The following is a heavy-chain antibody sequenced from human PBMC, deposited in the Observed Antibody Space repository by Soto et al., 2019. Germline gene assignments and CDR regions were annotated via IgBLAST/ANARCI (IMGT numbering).Heavy chain of an antibody. J-gene: IGHJ5*02. CDR3: ARASGSSYWFDP. V-gene: IGHV3-30-3*01. Sequence: PGGSLRLSCAASGFTFSSYVMHWVRQAPGKGLEWVAHISYDGNNKYYADSVKGRFTISRDNFKNTLYLQMSSLRADDTAVYYCARASGSSYWFDPWGQGTLVTVSS. CDR2: ISYDGNNK. CDR1: GFTFSSYV. D-gene: IGHD1-26*01.